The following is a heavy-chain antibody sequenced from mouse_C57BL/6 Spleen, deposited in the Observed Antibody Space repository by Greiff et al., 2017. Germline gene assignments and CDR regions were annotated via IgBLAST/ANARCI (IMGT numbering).Heavy chain of an antibody. CDR3: ARPGYYGTGYFDG. CDR1: GFTFSDYG. CDR2: ISSGSSTI. V-gene: IGHV5-17*01. D-gene: IGHD1-1*01. J-gene: IGHJ1*03. Sequence: DVKLVESGGGLVKPGGSLKLSCAASGFTFSDYGMHWVRQAPEKGLEWVAYISSGSSTIYYADTVKGRFTLSRDNATNTLCLQMTSLRSEDTAMYYCARPGYYGTGYFDGWGTGTTVTVSS.